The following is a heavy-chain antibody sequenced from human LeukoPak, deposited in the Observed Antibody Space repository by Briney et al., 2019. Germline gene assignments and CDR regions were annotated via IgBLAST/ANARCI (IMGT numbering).Heavy chain of an antibody. D-gene: IGHD4-11*01. J-gene: IGHJ5*02. CDR3: ARDLYRDSLPVSWFDP. V-gene: IGHV1-18*01. CDR1: GYTFTSYG. CDR2: ISDYNGNT. Sequence: ASVKVSCKASGYTFTSYGISWVRRAPGQGLEWMGWISDYNGNTNYAQKLQGRVTMATDTSTSTAYMELRSLRSDDTAVYYCARDLYRDSLPVSWFDPWGQGTLVTVSS.